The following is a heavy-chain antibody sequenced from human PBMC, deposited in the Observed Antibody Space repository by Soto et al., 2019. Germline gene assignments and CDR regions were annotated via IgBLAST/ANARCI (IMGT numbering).Heavy chain of an antibody. CDR1: GFTFSSYG. J-gene: IGHJ4*02. CDR3: ARGYSSSWDLGY. D-gene: IGHD6-13*01. CDR2: IWYDGSNK. V-gene: IGHV3-33*01. Sequence: GGSLRLSCAASGFTFSSYGMHWVRQAPGKGLEWVAVIWYDGSNKYYADSVKGRFTISRDNSKNTLYLQVNSLRAEDTAVYYCARGYSSSWDLGYWGQGTLVTVSS.